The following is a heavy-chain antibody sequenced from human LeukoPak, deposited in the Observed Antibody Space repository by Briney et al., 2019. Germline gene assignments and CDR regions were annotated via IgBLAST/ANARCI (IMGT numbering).Heavy chain of an antibody. J-gene: IGHJ4*02. CDR1: GYTFTGYY. V-gene: IGHV1-2*02. Sequence: ASVKVSCKASGYTFTGYYMHWVRQAPGQGLEWMGWMNPNSGDTKHAQKFQGRVTTTRDMSIGTAYLELSRLRSDDAAVYYRARSSGWLFDYWGQGTLVTVSS. D-gene: IGHD6-19*01. CDR2: MNPNSGDT. CDR3: ARSSGWLFDY.